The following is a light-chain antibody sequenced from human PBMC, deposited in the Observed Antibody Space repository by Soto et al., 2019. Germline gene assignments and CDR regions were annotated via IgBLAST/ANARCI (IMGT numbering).Light chain of an antibody. J-gene: IGKJ4*01. CDR3: QQYDIGSA. V-gene: IGKV3-15*01. CDR2: GAS. Sequence: EIVMTQSPATLSVSPGERATLSCRASQSVSTNLAWYQQTPRQAPRLLIYGASTRSTGIPARFSGSGSGTEFTLTISSLQSEDFAVYYCQQYDIGSAFGGGTKVEIK. CDR1: QSVSTN.